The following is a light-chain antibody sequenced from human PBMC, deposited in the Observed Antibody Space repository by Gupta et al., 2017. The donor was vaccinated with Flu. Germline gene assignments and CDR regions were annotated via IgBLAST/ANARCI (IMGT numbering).Light chain of an antibody. V-gene: IGLV3-21*02. J-gene: IGLJ3*02. CDR2: DDS. CDR3: QVWGSSGDQCV. Sequence: SYVLTQPPSVSVAPGQTARITCGGNNIGSKSVHWYQQKPGQAPVMVFDDDSDRPSGIPERCAGSNAGTTAIRNIRVAAGDEADYSWQVWGSSGDQCVFGGGTKVTVL. CDR1: NIGSKS.